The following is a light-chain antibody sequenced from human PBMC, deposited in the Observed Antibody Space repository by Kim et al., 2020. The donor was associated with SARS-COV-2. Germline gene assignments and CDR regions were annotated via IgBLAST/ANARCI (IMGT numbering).Light chain of an antibody. J-gene: IGLJ2*01. CDR2: LNN. CDR1: RSNIGANN. Sequence: QSVLTQPPSASGTPGQRVTIYCSGSRSNIGANNVNWYKQVPGMAPKLLMFLNNQRPSGVPDRISGSKSGTSASLAITGLQSEDEADYYCATWDVGLDGPVFGGGTQLTVL. CDR3: ATWDVGLDGPV. V-gene: IGLV1-44*01.